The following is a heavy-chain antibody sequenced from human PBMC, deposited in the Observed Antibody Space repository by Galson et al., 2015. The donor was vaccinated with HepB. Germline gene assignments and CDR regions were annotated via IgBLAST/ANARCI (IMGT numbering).Heavy chain of an antibody. CDR3: ATGQLLLTITGGFDY. J-gene: IGHJ4*02. Sequence: QSGAEVKKPGESLKISCKGPGYSFTSYWIGWVRQMPGKGLEWMGIIYPGDSDTRYSPSFQGQVTISADKSISTAYLQWSSLKASDTAMYYCATGQLLLTITGGFDYWGQGTLVTVSS. CDR2: IYPGDSDT. V-gene: IGHV5-51*03. CDR1: GYSFTSYW. D-gene: IGHD3-22*01.